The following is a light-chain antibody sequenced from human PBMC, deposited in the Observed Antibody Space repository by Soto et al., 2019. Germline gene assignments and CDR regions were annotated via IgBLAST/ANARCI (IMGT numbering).Light chain of an antibody. CDR1: QSVSSSY. CDR3: QQYGSSPPST. Sequence: EIVLTQSPGTLPLSPGERATLSCRASQSVSSSYLAWYQQKPGQAPRLLIYGASTRATGIPDRFNGSGSGTDFTLTISRLEPEDFAVYYCQQYGSSPPSTFGQGTRLEIK. CDR2: GAS. J-gene: IGKJ5*01. V-gene: IGKV3-20*01.